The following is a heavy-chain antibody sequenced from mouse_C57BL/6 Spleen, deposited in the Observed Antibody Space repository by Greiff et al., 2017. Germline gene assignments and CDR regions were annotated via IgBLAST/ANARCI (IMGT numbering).Heavy chain of an antibody. CDR3: ARHSLSGTDY. CDR1: GFSLTSYG. Sequence: VQLQESGPGLVQPSQSLSITCTVSGFSLTSYGVHWVRQSPGKGLEWLGVIWRGGSTDYYAAFITSLSISKDNSKSQVFFKMNSLQADDTAIYYCARHSLSGTDYWGQGTSVTVSS. CDR2: IWRGGST. D-gene: IGHD4-1*01. V-gene: IGHV2-2*01. J-gene: IGHJ4*01.